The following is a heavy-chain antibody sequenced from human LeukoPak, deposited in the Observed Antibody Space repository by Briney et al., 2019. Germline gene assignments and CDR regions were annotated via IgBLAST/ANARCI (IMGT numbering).Heavy chain of an antibody. V-gene: IGHV3-30-3*01. Sequence: PGRSLRLSCAASGFTFSSYAMHWVRQAPGKGLEWVAVISYDGSNKYYADSVKGRFTISRDNSKNTLYLQMNSLRAEDTAVYYCARVFLQEDISSGYYYVFDYWGQGTLVTVSS. CDR2: ISYDGSNK. D-gene: IGHD3-22*01. J-gene: IGHJ4*02. CDR3: ARVFLQEDISSGYYYVFDY. CDR1: GFTFSSYA.